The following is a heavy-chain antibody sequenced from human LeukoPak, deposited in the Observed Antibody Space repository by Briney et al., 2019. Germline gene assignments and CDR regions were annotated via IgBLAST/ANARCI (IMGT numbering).Heavy chain of an antibody. V-gene: IGHV1-8*01. CDR2: MNPNSGNT. J-gene: IGHJ5*02. Sequence: ASVKVSCKASGYTFISYDINWVRQATGQGLEWMGWMNPNSGNTGYAQKFQGRVTMTRNTSISTAYMELSSLRSEDTAVYYCAREDYYGSGSLDGFHNWFDPWGQGTLVTVSS. CDR3: AREDYYGSGSLDGFHNWFDP. CDR1: GYTFISYD. D-gene: IGHD3-10*01.